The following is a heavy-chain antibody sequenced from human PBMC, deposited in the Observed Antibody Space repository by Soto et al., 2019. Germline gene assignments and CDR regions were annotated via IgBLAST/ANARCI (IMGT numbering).Heavy chain of an antibody. CDR1: GESFSGYY. Sequence: QVQLQQWCAGLLKPSETLSLTCAVYGESFSGYYWSWIRQPPGKGLEWIGEINRSGSTNYNPSLKGRVTLSVDTAKNQFSLKLSPVTAADTAMYYCAGNIVATISSFCYWFEGALVTVSS. CDR2: INRSGST. CDR3: AGNIVATISSFCY. J-gene: IGHJ4*03. D-gene: IGHD5-12*01. V-gene: IGHV4-34*02.